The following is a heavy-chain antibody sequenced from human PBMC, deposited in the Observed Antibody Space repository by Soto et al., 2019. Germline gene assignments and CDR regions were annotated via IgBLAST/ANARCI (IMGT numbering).Heavy chain of an antibody. CDR3: VRDFEGSYGYGHSDY. CDR1: GFTFSSYW. J-gene: IGHJ4*02. D-gene: IGHD5-18*01. CDR2: IKQDGSEN. V-gene: IGHV3-7*03. Sequence: GGSLRLSCAASGFTFSSYWMSWVRQAPGKGLEWVANIKQDGSENYYVDSVRGRFTISRDNAKNSLYLQMNSLRAEDTAVYYCVRDFEGSYGYGHSDYSGQGSVVTVSS.